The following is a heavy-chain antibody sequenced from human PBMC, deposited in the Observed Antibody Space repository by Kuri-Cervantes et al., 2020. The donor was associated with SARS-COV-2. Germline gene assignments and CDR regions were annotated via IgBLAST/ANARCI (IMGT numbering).Heavy chain of an antibody. CDR1: GCPISISSYY. J-gene: IGHJ4*02. V-gene: IGHV4-39*01. CDR2: IYDSGST. Sequence: GSLRPSCTVSGCPISISSYYGGWIRQPPGKGLEWIGSIYDSGSTYYNPSLKSRVTISVDTSKNQFSLKLSSVTAADTAVYYCARHGDDDFWSGERLQGFDYWGQGTLVTVSS. D-gene: IGHD3-3*01. CDR3: ARHGDDDFWSGERLQGFDY.